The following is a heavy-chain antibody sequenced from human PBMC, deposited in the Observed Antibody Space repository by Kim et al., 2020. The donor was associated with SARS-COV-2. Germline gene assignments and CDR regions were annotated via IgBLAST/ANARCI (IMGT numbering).Heavy chain of an antibody. CDR1: GFNLYTFA. Sequence: GGSLRLSCAASGFNLYTFAMMWVRQAPGKGLEWVAAISSDGRSTYYAVSVRGRFSISRDNSKDTIHLHMSDLRAGDTAVYFCAKALSSTGVDYERAADHWGKGTLVSVST. V-gene: IGHV3-23*01. CDR3: AKALSSTGVDYERAADH. J-gene: IGHJ5*02. CDR2: ISSDGRST. D-gene: IGHD4-17*01.